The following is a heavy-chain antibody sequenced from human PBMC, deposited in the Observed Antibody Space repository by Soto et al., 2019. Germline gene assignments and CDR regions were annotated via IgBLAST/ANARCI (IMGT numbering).Heavy chain of an antibody. CDR3: TREDIVVVPVSIAAAGMVDY. V-gene: IGHV3-49*04. D-gene: IGHD2-2*01. Sequence: GGSLRLSCTASGFTFGDYAMSWVRQAPGKGLEWVGFIRSKAYGGTTEYAESVKGRFTISRDDSKSIAYLQMNSLKTEDTAVYYCTREDIVVVPVSIAAAGMVDYWGQGTLVTVSS. CDR1: GFTFGDYA. J-gene: IGHJ4*02. CDR2: IRSKAYGGTT.